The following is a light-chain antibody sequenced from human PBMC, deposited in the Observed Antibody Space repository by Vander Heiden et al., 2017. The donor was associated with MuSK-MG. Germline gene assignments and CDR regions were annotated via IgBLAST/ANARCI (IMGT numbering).Light chain of an antibody. CDR3: QQYNSYSQYT. CDR2: KAS. J-gene: IGKJ2*01. Sequence: IQMIQSTSTLSASVGDRVTITCRARQSISSWLAWYQQKPGKAPKLLIYKASSLESGVPSRFSGSGSGTEFTLTISSRQPDDFATYYCQQYNSYSQYTFGQGTKLEIK. V-gene: IGKV1-5*03. CDR1: QSISSW.